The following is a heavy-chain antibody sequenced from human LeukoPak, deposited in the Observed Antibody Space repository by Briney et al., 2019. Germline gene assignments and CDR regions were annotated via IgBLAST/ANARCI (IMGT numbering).Heavy chain of an antibody. J-gene: IGHJ6*03. CDR2: IYYSGST. D-gene: IGHD6-13*01. CDR3: ARDMTAAGHWGGFYYMDV. V-gene: IGHV4-59*01. Sequence: SETLSLTCTVSGVSISSYYWSWIRQPPGKGLEWLGYIYYSGSTNYNPSLKSRVTISVDTSKNQFSLKLSSVTAADTAVYYCARDMTAAGHWGGFYYMDVWGKGTTVTVSS. CDR1: GVSISSYY.